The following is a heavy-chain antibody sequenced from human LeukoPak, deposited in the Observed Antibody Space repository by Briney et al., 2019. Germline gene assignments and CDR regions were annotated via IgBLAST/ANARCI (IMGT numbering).Heavy chain of an antibody. Sequence: GGSLRLSCAASGFTFRSYSMNWVRQAPGKGLEWVSTISSSSTYIYYADSVKGRFTISRDDAENSVYLQMDSLRGDDTAVYYCARDLSLGAPGGFDYWGQGTLVTVSS. J-gene: IGHJ4*02. CDR3: ARDLSLGAPGGFDY. V-gene: IGHV3-21*01. D-gene: IGHD3-16*01. CDR2: ISSSSTYI. CDR1: GFTFRSYS.